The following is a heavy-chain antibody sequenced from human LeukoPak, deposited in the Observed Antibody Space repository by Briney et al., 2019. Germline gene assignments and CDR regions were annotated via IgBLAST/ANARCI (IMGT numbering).Heavy chain of an antibody. CDR3: AKGQAQDATLYYYYGMDV. Sequence: PGRSPRLSCAASGFTFSSYGMHWVRQAPGKGLEWVAVISYDGSNKYYADSVKGRFTISRDNSKNTLYLQMNSLRAEDTAVYYCAKGQAQDATLYYYYGMDVWGKGTTVTVSS. J-gene: IGHJ6*04. CDR1: GFTFSSYG. D-gene: IGHD2-15*01. V-gene: IGHV3-30*18. CDR2: ISYDGSNK.